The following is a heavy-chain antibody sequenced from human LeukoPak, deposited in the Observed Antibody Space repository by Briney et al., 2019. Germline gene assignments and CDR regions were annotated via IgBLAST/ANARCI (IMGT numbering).Heavy chain of an antibody. J-gene: IGHJ4*02. CDR3: ARPPNDPYYYGSGSYYNDY. Sequence: GGSLRLSCAASGFTFSDYALTWVRQVPGKGLDWVSAISGSGGTTYYADSVKGRFTISRDNSKNTLYLQMNSLRAEDTAVYYCARPPNDPYYYGSGSYYNDYWGQGTLVTVSS. D-gene: IGHD3-10*01. CDR2: ISGSGGTT. V-gene: IGHV3-23*01. CDR1: GFTFSDYA.